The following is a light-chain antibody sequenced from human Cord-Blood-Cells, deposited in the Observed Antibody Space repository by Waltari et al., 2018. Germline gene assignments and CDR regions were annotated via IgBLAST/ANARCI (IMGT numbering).Light chain of an antibody. J-gene: IGKJ4*01. CDR2: AAS. CDR3: QQYYSYPL. CDR1: QGISSY. Sequence: AIRMTQSPSSLSASIGDRVTITCRASQGISSYLAWYQQKPGKAPKLLIYAASTLQSGVPSRFSGSGSGTDFTLTISCLQSEDFATYYCQQYYSYPLFGGGTKVEIK. V-gene: IGKV1-8*01.